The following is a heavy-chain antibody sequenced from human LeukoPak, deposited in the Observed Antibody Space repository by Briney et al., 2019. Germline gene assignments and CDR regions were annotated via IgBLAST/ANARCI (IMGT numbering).Heavy chain of an antibody. D-gene: IGHD3-22*01. CDR2: IKQDGSEK. V-gene: IGHV3-7*03. J-gene: IGHJ4*02. Sequence: PGGSLRLSCAASGFTFSSYWMRWVRQAPGKGLEWVANIKQDGSEKYYVDSVKGRFTISRDNAKNSLYLQMNSLRAEDTAVYFCAKRGVVIRVILVGFHKEAYYFDSWGQGALVTVS. CDR3: AKRGVVIRVILVGFHKEAYYFDS. CDR1: GFTFSSYW.